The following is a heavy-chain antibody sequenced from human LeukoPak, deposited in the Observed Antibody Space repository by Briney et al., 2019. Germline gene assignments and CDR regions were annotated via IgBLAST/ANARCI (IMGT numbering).Heavy chain of an antibody. D-gene: IGHD2-8*02. CDR3: ASTKFHYRKGWGIPWDHYYYLDL. J-gene: IGHJ6*03. CDR2: INPSGGST. V-gene: IGHV1-46*01. CDR1: GYTFTSYG. Sequence: ASVKVSCTASGYTFTSYGINWVRQAPGQGLEWMGIINPSGGSTSYAQKFQGRVTMTRDMSTSTVYMELSSLRSEDTAVYYCASTKFHYRKGWGIPWDHYYYLDLWGKGTTVTVSS.